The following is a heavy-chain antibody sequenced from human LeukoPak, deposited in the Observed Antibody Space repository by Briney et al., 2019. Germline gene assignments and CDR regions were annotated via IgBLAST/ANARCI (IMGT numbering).Heavy chain of an antibody. J-gene: IGHJ4*02. V-gene: IGHV1-8*01. D-gene: IGHD2-8*02. CDR2: MNPNSGNT. CDR3: ARGSDIVLPRSGQGCFDY. CDR1: GYTFTSYD. Sequence: ASVKVSCKASGYTFTSYDINWVRQATGQGLEWMGWMNPNSGNTDYAQKFQGRVTMTRDTSINTAYMELSSLRSEDTAVYYCARGSDIVLPRSGQGCFDYWGQGTLVTVAS.